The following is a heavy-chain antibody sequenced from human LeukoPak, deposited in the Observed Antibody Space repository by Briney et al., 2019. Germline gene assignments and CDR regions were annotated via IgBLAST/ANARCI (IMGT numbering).Heavy chain of an antibody. CDR3: ARHQSGAFDI. Sequence: ASVKVSCKASGYTFTRYYMHWVPQAPGQGLEWMGWINPNSGGTNYAQKFQGRVTMTRDTSTSTVYMELSSLRSEDTAVYYCARHQSGAFDIWGQGTMVTVSS. CDR2: INPNSGGT. CDR1: GYTFTRYY. D-gene: IGHD3-10*01. J-gene: IGHJ3*02. V-gene: IGHV1-2*02.